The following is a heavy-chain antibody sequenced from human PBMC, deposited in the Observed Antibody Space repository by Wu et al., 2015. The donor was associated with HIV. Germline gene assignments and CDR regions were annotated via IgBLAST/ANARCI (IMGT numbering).Heavy chain of an antibody. Sequence: QVQLVQSGAEVKKPGASVKVSCKASGYTFTSYDINWVRQATGQGLEWMGWMNPNSGNTGYAQKFQGRVTMTRNTSISTAYMELSSLRSEDTAVYYCARSPAFRRGVSSWWWFDPWGQGTLVTVSS. CDR2: MNPNSGNT. D-gene: IGHD3-10*01. J-gene: IGHJ5*02. CDR3: ARSPAFRRGVSSWWWFDP. CDR1: GYTFTSYD. V-gene: IGHV1-8*01.